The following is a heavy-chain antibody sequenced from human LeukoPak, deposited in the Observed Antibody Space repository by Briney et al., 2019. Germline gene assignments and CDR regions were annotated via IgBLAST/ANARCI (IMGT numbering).Heavy chain of an antibody. CDR2: MNPNSGNT. CDR3: ARKAAAAGSYDY. V-gene: IGHV1-8*01. D-gene: IGHD6-13*01. Sequence: ASVKVSCKASGYTFTSYDINLVRQATGQGLEWVGWMNPNSGNTGYAQKFQGRVTMTRNTSISTAYMELSSLRSEDTAVYYCARKAAAAGSYDYWGQGTLVTVSS. J-gene: IGHJ4*02. CDR1: GYTFTSYD.